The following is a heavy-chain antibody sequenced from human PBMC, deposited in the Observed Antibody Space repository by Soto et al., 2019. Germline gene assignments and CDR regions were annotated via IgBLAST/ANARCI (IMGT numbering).Heavy chain of an antibody. CDR2: ISGSGGST. Sequence: GGSLRLSCAASGFTFSSYAMSWVRQAPGKGLEWVSAISGSGGSTYYADSVKGRFTISRDNSKNTLYLQMNSLRAEDTAVYYCAKGWAGYPSYYYGKDVWGQGTPVTVSS. D-gene: IGHD3-9*01. CDR1: GFTFSSYA. CDR3: AKGWAGYPSYYYGKDV. V-gene: IGHV3-23*01. J-gene: IGHJ6*02.